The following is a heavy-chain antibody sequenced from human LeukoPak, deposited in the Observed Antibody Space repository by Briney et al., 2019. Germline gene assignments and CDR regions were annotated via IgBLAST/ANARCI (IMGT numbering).Heavy chain of an antibody. CDR1: GFTFSSYG. CDR2: ISYDGSNK. D-gene: IGHD3-10*01. CDR3: AKVGGVLWFGELLAPPDY. J-gene: IGHJ4*02. Sequence: GGALRVSCAASGFTFSSYGMRWGRQAPGEGLGLVAVISYDGSNKYYADSVKGRFTISRDNSKNTLYLQMNSLRAEDTAVYYCAKVGGVLWFGELLAPPDYWGQGTLVTVSS. V-gene: IGHV3-30*18.